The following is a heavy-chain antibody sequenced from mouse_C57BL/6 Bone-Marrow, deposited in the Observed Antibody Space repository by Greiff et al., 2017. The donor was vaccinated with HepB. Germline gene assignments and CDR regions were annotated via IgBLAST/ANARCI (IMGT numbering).Heavy chain of an antibody. J-gene: IGHJ3*01. V-gene: IGHV1-59*01. D-gene: IGHD2-4*01. Sequence: QVQLQQPGAELVRPGPSVKLSCKASGYTFTSYWMHWVKQRPGQGLEWIGVIDPSDSYTNYNQKFKGKATLTVDTSSSTAYMQLSSLTSEDSAVYYCARRGGYDYDGAWFAYWGQGTLVTVSA. CDR1: GYTFTSYW. CDR3: ARRGGYDYDGAWFAY. CDR2: IDPSDSYT.